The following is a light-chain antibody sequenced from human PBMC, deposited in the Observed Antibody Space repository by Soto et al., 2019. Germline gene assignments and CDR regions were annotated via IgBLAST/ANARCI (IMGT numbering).Light chain of an antibody. Sequence: QSVLTQPASVSGSPGRSITISCTGTSSDVGGYNSVSWYQHHPGKAPKLIIFEVSNRPSGVSNRFSASESGNTASLAISGLQTEDEADYYCSSYTGTSYVFGTGTKVTVL. CDR2: EVS. J-gene: IGLJ1*01. CDR1: SSDVGGYNS. V-gene: IGLV2-14*01. CDR3: SSYTGTSYV.